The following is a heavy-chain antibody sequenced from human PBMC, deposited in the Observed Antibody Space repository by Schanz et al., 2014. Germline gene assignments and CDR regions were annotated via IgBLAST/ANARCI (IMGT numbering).Heavy chain of an antibody. V-gene: IGHV1-18*01. Sequence: QGQLVQSGPEVKEPGASVKVSCKASGYTFTDYGVIWVRQAPGQGLEWMGWISTSNGNTNYIQKLQGRVTMTTDTSTSTAYMELRSLRSDDTAVYYCARDRRRYCSTASCLHDNWFDPWGQGTLVIVSS. CDR3: ARDRRRYCSTASCLHDNWFDP. CDR1: GYTFTDYG. CDR2: ISTSNGNT. D-gene: IGHD2-2*01. J-gene: IGHJ5*02.